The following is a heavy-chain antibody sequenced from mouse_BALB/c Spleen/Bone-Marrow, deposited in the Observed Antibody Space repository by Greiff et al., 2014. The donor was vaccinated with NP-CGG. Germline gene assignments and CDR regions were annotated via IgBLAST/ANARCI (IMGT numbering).Heavy chain of an antibody. Sequence: EVKLVESGPGLVKPSQSLSLTCTVTGYSITSDYAWNWIRQFPGNKPEWMGYISYSGSTSYNPSLKSRISVTRDTSKNQFFLQLNSVTTEDTATYYCARRDWDAFAHWGQGTLVTVSA. CDR3: ARRDWDAFAH. V-gene: IGHV3-2*02. J-gene: IGHJ3*01. CDR2: ISYSGST. D-gene: IGHD4-1*01. CDR1: GYSITSDYA.